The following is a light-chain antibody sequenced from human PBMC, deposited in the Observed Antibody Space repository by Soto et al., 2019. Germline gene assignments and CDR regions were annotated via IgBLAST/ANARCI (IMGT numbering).Light chain of an antibody. CDR3: QHFGDSPIT. CDR1: QSVSNNN. CDR2: DAS. J-gene: IGKJ5*01. V-gene: IGKV3-20*01. Sequence: EIVLPQSPGTLSLSPGERATLSCMASQSVSNNNLAWYRQKPGQSPRLLIYDASNRATGIPARFSGSGSGTDFTLTISRLEPEDFAVYYCQHFGDSPITFGQGTRLEIK.